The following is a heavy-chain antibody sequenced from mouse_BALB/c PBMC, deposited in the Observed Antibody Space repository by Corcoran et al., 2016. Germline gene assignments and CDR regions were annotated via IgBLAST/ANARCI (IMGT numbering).Heavy chain of an antibody. Sequence: EVQLQQSGAELVKPGASVKLSCTASGFNIKDTYMDWVKQRPEQGLEWSGRIDPANGNTKYDPKFQGKATITADTSSNTAYLQLSSLTSEDTAVYYCASMVTTYWYFDVWGAGTTVTVSS. J-gene: IGHJ1*01. V-gene: IGHV14-3*02. CDR2: IDPANGNT. CDR3: ASMVTTYWYFDV. D-gene: IGHD2-1*01. CDR1: GFNIKDTY.